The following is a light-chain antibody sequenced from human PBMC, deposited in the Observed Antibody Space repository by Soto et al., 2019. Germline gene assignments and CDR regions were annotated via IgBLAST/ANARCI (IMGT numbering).Light chain of an antibody. CDR2: GAS. J-gene: IGKJ3*01. V-gene: IGKV3-15*01. CDR3: QQYNNWPSLFT. CDR1: QSVSSN. Sequence: EIVMTQSPATLSVSPGERATLSCRASQSVSSNLAWYQQKPGQAPRLLIYGASTRATGIPARFSGSGSGTEFTLTISSRQSEDFAVYYCQQYNNWPSLFTFGPGTKVDIK.